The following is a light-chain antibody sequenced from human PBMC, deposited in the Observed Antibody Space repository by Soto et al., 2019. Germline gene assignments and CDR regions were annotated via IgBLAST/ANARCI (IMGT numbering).Light chain of an antibody. CDR2: GAS. CDR1: QSVSSSY. Sequence: EIVLTQSPGTLSLSPGERATLSCRASQSVSSSYLAWYQQKPGQAPRLLIYGASSRATGIPDRFSGSGSGTDFTLTIRRLEPEDFAVYYSQQYGSAPWTFGQGTKVEIK. J-gene: IGKJ1*01. V-gene: IGKV3-20*01. CDR3: QQYGSAPWT.